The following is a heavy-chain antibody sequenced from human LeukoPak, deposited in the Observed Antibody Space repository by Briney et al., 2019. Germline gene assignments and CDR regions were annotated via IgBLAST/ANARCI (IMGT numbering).Heavy chain of an antibody. CDR2: INHSGST. CDR3: ARGSWNYYMDV. V-gene: IGHV4-34*01. CDR1: GGSFSGYY. J-gene: IGHJ6*03. D-gene: IGHD3-3*01. Sequence: PSDTLSLTCAVYGGSFSGYYWSWIRQPPGKGLEWIGEINHSGSTNYNPSLKSRVTISVDTSKNQFSLKLSSVTAADTAVYYCARGSWNYYMDVWGKGTMVTVSS.